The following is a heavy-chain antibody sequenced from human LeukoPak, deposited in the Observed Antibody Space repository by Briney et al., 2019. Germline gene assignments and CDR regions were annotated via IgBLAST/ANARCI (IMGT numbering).Heavy chain of an antibody. J-gene: IGHJ3*02. CDR2: ISYDGSLK. V-gene: IGHV3-30*18. CDR1: GFTFSNFG. Sequence: GGSLRLSCAASGFTFSNFGMHWVRQAPGKGLEWVAVISYDGSLKHYLDSVKGRFTISRDNSKSTLYLQMDSLRVEDTAVYYCAKKYSFGSGAGDALDIWGHGTLVTVSS. CDR3: AKKYSFGSGAGDALDI. D-gene: IGHD3-10*01.